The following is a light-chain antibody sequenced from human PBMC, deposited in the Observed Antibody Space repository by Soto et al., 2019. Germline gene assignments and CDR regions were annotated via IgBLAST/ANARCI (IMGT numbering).Light chain of an antibody. J-gene: IGLJ2*01. V-gene: IGLV1-44*01. Sequence: QSVLTQPPSASGTPGQRVTISCSGSSSNIGSNTVNWYQQLPVTAPQLLIYANNQRPSGVPDRFSGSKSGTSGSLASSGLQSEEEADYYCAAGDYSLNGRVAFGGGTKLTVL. CDR1: SSNIGSNT. CDR2: ANN. CDR3: AAGDYSLNGRVA.